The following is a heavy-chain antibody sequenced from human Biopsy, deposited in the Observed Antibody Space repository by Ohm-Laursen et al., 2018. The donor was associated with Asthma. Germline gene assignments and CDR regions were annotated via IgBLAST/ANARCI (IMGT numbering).Heavy chain of an antibody. CDR3: AKWDTYYDFWSGYYTRYNYYYYGMDV. CDR2: ISYDGSNK. Sequence: SLRLSCSAPGFTFSSYGMHWVRQAPGKGLEWVAVISYDGSNKYYADSAKGRFTISRDNSKNTLYLQMNSLRAEDTAVYYCAKWDTYYDFWSGYYTRYNYYYYGMDVWGQGTTVTVSS. CDR1: GFTFSSYG. D-gene: IGHD3-3*01. V-gene: IGHV3-30*18. J-gene: IGHJ6*02.